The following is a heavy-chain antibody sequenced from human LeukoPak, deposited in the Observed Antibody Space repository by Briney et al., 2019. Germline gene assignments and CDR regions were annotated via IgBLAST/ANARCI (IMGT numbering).Heavy chain of an antibody. CDR2: ISRDGSNK. J-gene: IGHJ4*02. V-gene: IGHV3-30-3*01. D-gene: IGHD3-3*01. Sequence: PGGSLRLSCAASGFTFSSYAMHWVRQATGKGLEWVAVISRDGSNKLYIDSVKGRCTFSRDNSKNTLYLQMNSLRAEDTGVYYCARPDDFWSGPKFDYWGQGTLVTVSS. CDR3: ARPDDFWSGPKFDY. CDR1: GFTFSSYA.